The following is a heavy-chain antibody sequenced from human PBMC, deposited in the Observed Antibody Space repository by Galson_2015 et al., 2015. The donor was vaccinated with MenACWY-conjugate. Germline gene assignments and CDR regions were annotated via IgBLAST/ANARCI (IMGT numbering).Heavy chain of an antibody. V-gene: IGHV1-24*01. CDR1: GYTLTELS. CDR3: ATDLDFWSGYYSFDY. CDR2: FDPEDGET. Sequence: SVKVSCKVSGYTLTELSMHWVRQAPGKGLEWMGGFDPEDGETIYAQKFQGGVTMTEDTSTDTAYMELSSLRSEDTAVYYCATDLDFWSGYYSFDYWGQGTLVTVSS. J-gene: IGHJ4*02. D-gene: IGHD3-3*01.